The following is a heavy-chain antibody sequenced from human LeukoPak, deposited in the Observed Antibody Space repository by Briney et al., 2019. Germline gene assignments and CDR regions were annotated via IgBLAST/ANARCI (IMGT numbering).Heavy chain of an antibody. CDR3: ARHRYYSGSGSYSRVDY. CDR1: GGSFSGYY. V-gene: IGHV4-34*01. J-gene: IGHJ4*02. CDR2: INHSGST. Sequence: SETLSLTCAVYGGSFSGYYWSWIRQPPGKGLEWIGEINHSGSTNYNPSLRSRVTISVDTSKNQFSLKLSSVTAADTAVYYCARHRYYSGSGSYSRVDYWGQGTLVTVSS. D-gene: IGHD3-10*01.